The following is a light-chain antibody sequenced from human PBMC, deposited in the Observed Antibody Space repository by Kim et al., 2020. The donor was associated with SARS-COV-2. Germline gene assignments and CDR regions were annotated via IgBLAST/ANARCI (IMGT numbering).Light chain of an antibody. V-gene: IGLV2-23*02. CDR3: CSYGGTRNHVV. J-gene: IGLJ2*01. CDR1: STDVGNYNL. Sequence: QSALTQPASVSGSPGQSISISCTGSSTDVGNYNLVSWYQHHPGKAPKLIIYEVSQRPAGVSNRFSGSKSGDTASLTISGLQAEDEADYFCCSYGGTRNHVVCGGGTQLTVL. CDR2: EVS.